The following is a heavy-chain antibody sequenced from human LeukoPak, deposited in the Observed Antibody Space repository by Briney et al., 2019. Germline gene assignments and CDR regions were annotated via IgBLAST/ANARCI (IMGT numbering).Heavy chain of an antibody. V-gene: IGHV3-20*04. CDR2: ITWNGGIK. J-gene: IGHJ4*02. D-gene: IGHD3-3*01. CDR3: ARRVIGDYYFDY. Sequence: PGGSLRLSCAASGFTFDDYAMSWVRQVAGKGLEWVSGITWNGGIKGYADSVKGRFTISRDNAKNSLYLQMNSLRAEDTALYYCARRVIGDYYFDYWGRGTLVTVSS. CDR1: GFTFDDYA.